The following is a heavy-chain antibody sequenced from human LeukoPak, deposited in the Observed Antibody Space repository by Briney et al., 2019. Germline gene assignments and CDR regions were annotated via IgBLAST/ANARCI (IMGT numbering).Heavy chain of an antibody. J-gene: IGHJ4*02. CDR3: VTSVGDLYSFDY. Sequence: GGSLRLSCAASGFTFSSYGIHWVRQAPGKGLEWVAVIWSDGRNKFYGDSVKGRFTISRDNSKNTLYLQMNSLRAEDTAVYYCVTSVGDLYSFDYWGQGTLVTVSS. V-gene: IGHV3-33*01. CDR1: GFTFSSYG. D-gene: IGHD3-16*01. CDR2: IWSDGRNK.